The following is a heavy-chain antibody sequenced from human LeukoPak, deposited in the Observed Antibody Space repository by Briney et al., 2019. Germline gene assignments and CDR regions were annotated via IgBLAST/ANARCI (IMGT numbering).Heavy chain of an antibody. Sequence: ASVKVSCKASGYTFTGYYMHWVQQAPGQGLEWMGWINPNSGGTNYAQKFQGWVTMTRDTSISTAYMELSRLRSDDTAVYYCARDYYYGSGSVPTNYYGMDVWGQGTTVTVSS. J-gene: IGHJ6*02. D-gene: IGHD3-10*01. CDR1: GYTFTGYY. V-gene: IGHV1-2*04. CDR2: INPNSGGT. CDR3: ARDYYYGSGSVPTNYYGMDV.